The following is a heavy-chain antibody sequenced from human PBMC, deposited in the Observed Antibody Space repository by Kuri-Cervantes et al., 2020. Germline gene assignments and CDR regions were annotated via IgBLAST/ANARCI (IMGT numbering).Heavy chain of an antibody. D-gene: IGHD4-17*01. J-gene: IGHJ4*02. V-gene: IGHV3-33*08. CDR2: IWYDGSNK. Sequence: GESLKISCAASGFTFSSYAMHWVRQAPGKGLEWVAVIWYDGSNKYYADSVKGRFTISRDNSKNTLYLQMNSLRAEDTAVYYCARETTVTTVVDYWGQGTLVTVSS. CDR1: GFTFSSYA. CDR3: ARETTVTTVVDY.